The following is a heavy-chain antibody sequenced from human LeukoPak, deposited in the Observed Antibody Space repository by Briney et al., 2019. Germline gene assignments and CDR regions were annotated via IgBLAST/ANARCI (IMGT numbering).Heavy chain of an antibody. Sequence: PSETLSLTCTVSGGSISSYYWSWIRQPPGKGLEWIGYIYYSGSTNYNPSLKSRVTISVDTSKNQFSLRLSSVTAADTAVYYRARPPLYCSSTSCPHDAFDIWGQGTMVTVSS. CDR3: ARPPLYCSSTSCPHDAFDI. D-gene: IGHD2-2*01. J-gene: IGHJ3*02. V-gene: IGHV4-59*12. CDR1: GGSISSYY. CDR2: IYYSGST.